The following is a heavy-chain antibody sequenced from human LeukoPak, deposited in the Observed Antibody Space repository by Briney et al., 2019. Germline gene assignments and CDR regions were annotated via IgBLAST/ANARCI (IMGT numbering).Heavy chain of an antibody. D-gene: IGHD1-26*01. CDR1: GFTFSTYS. V-gene: IGHV3-48*01. CDR3: ARDSGSYSPTLVDY. Sequence: PGGSLRLSCAASGFTFSTYSMNWVRQAPGKGLEWISYISSSGSTIYYADSVEGRFTISRDNAKNSLYLQMNSLRAEDTAVYYCARDSGSYSPTLVDYWGQGTLVTVFS. J-gene: IGHJ4*02. CDR2: ISSSGSTI.